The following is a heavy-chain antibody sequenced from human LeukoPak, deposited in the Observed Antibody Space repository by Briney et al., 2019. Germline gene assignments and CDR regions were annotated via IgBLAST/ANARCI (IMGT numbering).Heavy chain of an antibody. CDR1: GGYITNYY. D-gene: IGHD3-16*01. Sequence: SETLSLTCTVSGGYITNYYWSWFRQPPGKGLEWIGYIHYSGSTNYNPSLKGRVSISADTSRSQFSLKLTSVTAADTAVYYCTTGGGYLTGYWGQGTLVTVSS. J-gene: IGHJ4*02. V-gene: IGHV4-59*01. CDR2: IHYSGST. CDR3: TTGGGYLTGY.